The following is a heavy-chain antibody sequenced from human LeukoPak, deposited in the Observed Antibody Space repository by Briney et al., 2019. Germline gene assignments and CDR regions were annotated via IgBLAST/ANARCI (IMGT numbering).Heavy chain of an antibody. J-gene: IGHJ6*02. V-gene: IGHV1-2*06. CDR1: GYTFTGYY. D-gene: IGHD3-16*01. Sequence: ASVKVSFKASGYTFTGYYMHWVRQAPGQGLEWMGRINPNSGGTDYAQKFQGRVTMTRDTSISTAYMELSRLRSDDTAVYYCAILKQLGGYYYGMDVWGQGTTVTVSS. CDR3: AILKQLGGYYYGMDV. CDR2: INPNSGGT.